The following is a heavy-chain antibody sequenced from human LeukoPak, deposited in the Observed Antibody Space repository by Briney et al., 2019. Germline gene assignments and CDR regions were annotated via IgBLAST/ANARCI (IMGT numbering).Heavy chain of an antibody. V-gene: IGHV1-2*02. Sequence: VSVKVSCKASGYGFSDVYFNWVRQAPGQGREWMGWINPQSGATNNAQRFQGRVSMVGSIDPAYMELSRLTSDDTAVYYCATSSSVTHTRDPWGQGTLVTVSS. CDR2: INPQSGAT. CDR3: ATSSSVTHTRDP. CDR1: GYGFSDVY. J-gene: IGHJ5*02. D-gene: IGHD5/OR15-5a*01.